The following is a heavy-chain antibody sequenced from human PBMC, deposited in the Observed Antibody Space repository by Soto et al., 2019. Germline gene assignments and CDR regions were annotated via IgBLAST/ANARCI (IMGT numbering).Heavy chain of an antibody. D-gene: IGHD6-19*01. Sequence: EVQLVESGGGLVQPGGSLRLSCAASGFTVSNNYMIWFRLPPGKGLEWVSLIYSGGTTYYADSVKGRFTISRDNSKNTLHLQMNSLRVEHTPVFYCAINGWGMATVGMWGPGTLVTVSS. CDR1: GFTVSNNY. V-gene: IGHV3-53*01. CDR3: AINGWGMATVGM. CDR2: IYSGGTT. J-gene: IGHJ4*02.